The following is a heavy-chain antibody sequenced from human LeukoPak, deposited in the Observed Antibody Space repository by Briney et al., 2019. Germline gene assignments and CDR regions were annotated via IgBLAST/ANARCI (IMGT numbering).Heavy chain of an antibody. Sequence: GGSLRLSCAASGFTFDDYAMHWVRQAPGKGLEWVSSISGGGESTYYADSVKGRFTVSRDNSKNTLYLQINSLRGEDTAVYYCAKGKYSSGGVPDYWGQGTLVTVSS. D-gene: IGHD6-19*01. CDR3: AKGKYSSGGVPDY. V-gene: IGHV3-23*01. CDR2: ISGGGEST. J-gene: IGHJ4*02. CDR1: GFTFDDYA.